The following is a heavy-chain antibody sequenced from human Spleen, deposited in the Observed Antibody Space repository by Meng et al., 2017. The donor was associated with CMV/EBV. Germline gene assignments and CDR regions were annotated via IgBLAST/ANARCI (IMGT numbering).Heavy chain of an antibody. V-gene: IGHV3-11*01. D-gene: IGHD3-22*01. CDR3: ARDVPYDESGYYGAFDI. CDR1: GFIFSDFH. J-gene: IGHJ3*02. CDR2: ISGSGRTV. Sequence: GESLKISCSASGFIFSDFHLSWIRQTPGRGLEWLSYISGSGRTVYYVDSVMGRFTISRDNAKNSLYLQMNSLRAEDTAVYYCARDVPYDESGYYGAFDIWGQGILVTVSS.